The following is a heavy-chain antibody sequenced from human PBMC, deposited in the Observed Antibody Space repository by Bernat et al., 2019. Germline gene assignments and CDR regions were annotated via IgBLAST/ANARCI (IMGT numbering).Heavy chain of an antibody. CDR3: ARVEYSSSWYASDY. CDR1: GFTFSSYE. V-gene: IGHV3-48*03. D-gene: IGHD6-13*01. Sequence: EVQLVESGGGLVQPGGSLRLSCAASGFTFSSYEMNWVRQAPGKGLEWVSYISSSGSTIYYADSVKGRFTISRDNAKNSLYLQMNSLRAEDTAVYDCARVEYSSSWYASDYWGQGTLVTVSS. J-gene: IGHJ4*02. CDR2: ISSSGSTI.